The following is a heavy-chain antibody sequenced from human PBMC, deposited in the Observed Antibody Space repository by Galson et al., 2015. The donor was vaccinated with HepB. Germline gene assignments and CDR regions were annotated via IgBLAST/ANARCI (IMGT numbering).Heavy chain of an antibody. CDR2: ISYDGSNK. Sequence: SLRLSCAASGFTFSSYAMHWVRQAPGKGLEWVAVISYDGSNKYYADSVKGRFTISRDNSKNTLYLQMNSLRAEDTAVYYCARDVGPWAAAGTGRVYWGQGTLVTVSS. CDR1: GFTFSSYA. V-gene: IGHV3-30*04. J-gene: IGHJ4*02. CDR3: ARDVGPWAAAGTGRVY. D-gene: IGHD6-13*01.